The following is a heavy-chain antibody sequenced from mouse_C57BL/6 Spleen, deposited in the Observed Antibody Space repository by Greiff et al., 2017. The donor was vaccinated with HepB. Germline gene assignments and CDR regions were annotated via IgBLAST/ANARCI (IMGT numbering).Heavy chain of an antibody. CDR3: ARWLLNYFDY. J-gene: IGHJ2*01. CDR2: INYDGSST. V-gene: IGHV5-16*01. D-gene: IGHD2-3*01. CDR1: GFTFSDYY. Sequence: DVKLVESEGGLVQPGSSMKLSCTASGFTFSDYYMAWVRQVPEKGLEWVANINYDGSSTYYLDSLKSRFIISRDNAKNILYLQMSSLKSEDTATYYCARWLLNYFDYWCQGTTLTVSS.